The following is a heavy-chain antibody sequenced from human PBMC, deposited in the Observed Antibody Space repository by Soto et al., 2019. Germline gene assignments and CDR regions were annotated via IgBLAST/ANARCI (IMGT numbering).Heavy chain of an antibody. CDR3: ARGLPTYYYDSSGYYRFDY. CDR2: INHSGST. D-gene: IGHD3-22*01. V-gene: IGHV4-34*01. J-gene: IGHJ4*02. CDR1: GGSFSGYY. Sequence: SETLSLTCAVYGGSFSGYYWSWIRQPPGKGLEWIGEINHSGSTNYNPSLKSRVTISVDTSKNQFSLKLSSVTAADTAVYYCARGLPTYYYDSSGYYRFDYWGQGTLVTVSS.